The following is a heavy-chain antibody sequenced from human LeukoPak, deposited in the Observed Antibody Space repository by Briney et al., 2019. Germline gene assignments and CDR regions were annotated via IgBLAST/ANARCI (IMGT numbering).Heavy chain of an antibody. J-gene: IGHJ4*02. V-gene: IGHV3-11*01. CDR2: ISSSGSTI. CDR1: GVTLSSYA. CDR3: ARGTYYYDSSGYQNYFDY. D-gene: IGHD3-22*01. Sequence: GGSLRLSCAASGVTLSSYAMSWIRQAPGKGLEWVSYISSSGSTIYYADSVKGRFTISRDNAKNSLYLQMNSLRAEDTAVYYCARGTYYYDSSGYQNYFDYWGQGTLVTVSS.